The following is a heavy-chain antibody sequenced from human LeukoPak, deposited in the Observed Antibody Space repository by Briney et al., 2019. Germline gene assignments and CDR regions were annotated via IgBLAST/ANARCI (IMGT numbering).Heavy chain of an antibody. V-gene: IGHV3-23*01. D-gene: IGHD4-17*01. CDR1: GFTFSSYA. Sequence: PGGSLRLSCAASGFTFSSYAMSWVRQAPGMGLEWVSGISGSGGGTYYADSVKGRFTISRDNSKNTLYLQMNSLRAEDTAVYYCASQLDYGDYYFDYWGQGTLVTVSS. CDR3: ASQLDYGDYYFDY. CDR2: ISGSGGGT. J-gene: IGHJ4*02.